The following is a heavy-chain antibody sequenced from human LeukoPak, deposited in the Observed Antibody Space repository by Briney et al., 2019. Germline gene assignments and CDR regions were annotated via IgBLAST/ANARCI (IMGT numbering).Heavy chain of an antibody. D-gene: IGHD4/OR15-4a*01. CDR3: ARDNDYAFDY. CDR1: GFTFNSYS. J-gene: IGHJ4*02. CDR2: ISSSSSPI. Sequence: GGSLRLSCAASGFTFNSYSINWVRQAPGKGLEWLSYISSSSSPIDYADSVKGRFTISRDNAKNPLYLQMNSLRDEDTAVYYCARDNDYAFDYWGQGTLVTVSS. V-gene: IGHV3-48*02.